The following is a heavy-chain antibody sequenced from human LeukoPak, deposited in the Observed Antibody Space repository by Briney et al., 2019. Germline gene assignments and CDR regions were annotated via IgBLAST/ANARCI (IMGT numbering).Heavy chain of an antibody. D-gene: IGHD2-2*02. Sequence: PGGSLRLSCAASGFTFSSYAMNWVRQAPGKGLEWVSTITGSGGTTYYADSVKGRFTISRDKSKNTLFLQMNGLRAEDTAVYYCAKSYCSSSSCYSFDSWGQGALVTVSS. V-gene: IGHV3-23*01. CDR1: GFTFSSYA. CDR2: ITGSGGTT. CDR3: AKSYCSSSSCYSFDS. J-gene: IGHJ4*02.